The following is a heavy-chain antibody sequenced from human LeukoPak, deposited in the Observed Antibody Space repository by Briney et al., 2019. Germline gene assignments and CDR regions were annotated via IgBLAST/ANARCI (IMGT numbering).Heavy chain of an antibody. CDR2: IYSGGST. Sequence: GGSLRLSCAASGLTVSSNYMSWVRQAPGKGLEWVSVIYSGGSTYYADSVKGRFTISRDNSENTLYLQMNSLRAEDTAVYYCARDQMYYGMDVWGQGTTVTVSS. V-gene: IGHV3-53*01. D-gene: IGHD5-24*01. CDR1: GLTVSSNY. CDR3: ARDQMYYGMDV. J-gene: IGHJ6*02.